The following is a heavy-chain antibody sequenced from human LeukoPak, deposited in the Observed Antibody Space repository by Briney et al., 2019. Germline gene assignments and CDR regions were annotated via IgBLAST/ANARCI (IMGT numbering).Heavy chain of an antibody. CDR2: INSDGSST. D-gene: IGHD3-22*01. CDR3: ATIGITMIY. Sequence: GGSLRLSCAASGFTFSSNWMHWDRQAPGKGLMWVSRINSDGSSTSYADSVKGRFTISRDNAKNTLYLQMNSLRAEDTAVYYCATIGITMIYWGQGTLVTVSS. V-gene: IGHV3-74*01. CDR1: GFTFSSNW. J-gene: IGHJ4*02.